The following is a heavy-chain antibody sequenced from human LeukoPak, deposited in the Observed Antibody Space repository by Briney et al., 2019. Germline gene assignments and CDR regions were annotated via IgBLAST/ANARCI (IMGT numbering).Heavy chain of an antibody. D-gene: IGHD6-13*01. V-gene: IGHV3-23*01. Sequence: GGSLRLSCAASGFTFSSYAMSWVRQAPGKGLEWVSAISGSGGSTYYADSVKGRFTISRDNSKNTLYLQMNSLRAEDTAVYYCAKDGRRIVGGIAAAAPNWFDPWGQGTLVTVSS. CDR1: GFTFSSYA. J-gene: IGHJ5*02. CDR2: ISGSGGST. CDR3: AKDGRRIVGGIAAAAPNWFDP.